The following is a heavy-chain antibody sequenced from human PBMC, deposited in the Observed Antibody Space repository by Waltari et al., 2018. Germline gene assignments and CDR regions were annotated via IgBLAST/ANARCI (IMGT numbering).Heavy chain of an antibody. Sequence: EVHLLQSGGDLVQPGGSLRLACAAAGFRFSTTSMTWVRQVPGKGLEWVSSISGSGTGTYYADSVKGRFIISRDNSKNTLSLQMNSLRAEDTALYYCATFKGDYWGEGTLVTVSS. J-gene: IGHJ4*02. CDR3: ATFKGDY. V-gene: IGHV3-23*01. D-gene: IGHD3-16*01. CDR2: ISGSGTGT. CDR1: GFRFSTTS.